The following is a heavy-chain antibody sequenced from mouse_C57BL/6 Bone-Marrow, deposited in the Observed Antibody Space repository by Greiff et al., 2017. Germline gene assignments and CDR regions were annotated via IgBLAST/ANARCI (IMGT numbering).Heavy chain of an antibody. J-gene: IGHJ4*01. Sequence: EVHLVESGGDLVKPGGSLKLSCAASGFTFSSYGMSWVRQTPDKRLEWVATISSGGSYTYYPDSVKGRFTISRDNAKNTLYLQMSSLKSEDTAMYYCARVRDYWGQGTSVTVSS. CDR3: ARVRDY. CDR1: GFTFSSYG. CDR2: ISSGGSYT. V-gene: IGHV5-6*01.